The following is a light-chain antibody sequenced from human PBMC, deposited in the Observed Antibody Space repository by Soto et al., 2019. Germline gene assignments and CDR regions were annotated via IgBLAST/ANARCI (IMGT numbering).Light chain of an antibody. CDR3: SSYTSSSTLI. CDR2: EVS. Sequence: QSVLTQPASVSGSPGQSITISCTGTSSDVGGYNYVSWYQQPPGTAPKLMIYEVSNRPSGVPDRFSGSKSGNTASLTISGLQDEDEADYYCSSYTSSSTLIFGGGTKLTVL. V-gene: IGLV2-14*01. CDR1: SSDVGGYNY. J-gene: IGLJ2*01.